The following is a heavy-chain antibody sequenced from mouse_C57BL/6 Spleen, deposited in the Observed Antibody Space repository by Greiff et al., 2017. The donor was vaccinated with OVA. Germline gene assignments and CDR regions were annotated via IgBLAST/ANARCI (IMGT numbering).Heavy chain of an antibody. Sequence: DVQLQESGPGLVKPSQSLSLTCSVTGYSITSGYYWNWIRQFPGNKLEWMGYISYDGSNNYNPSLKNRISITHDTSKNQFFLKLNSVTTEDTATYYCARGGDYDWFAYWGQGTLVTVSA. V-gene: IGHV3-6*01. D-gene: IGHD2-4*01. CDR2: ISYDGSN. J-gene: IGHJ3*01. CDR1: GYSITSGYY. CDR3: ARGGDYDWFAY.